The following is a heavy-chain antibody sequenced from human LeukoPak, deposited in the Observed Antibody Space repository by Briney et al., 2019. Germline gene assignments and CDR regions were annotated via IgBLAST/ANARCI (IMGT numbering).Heavy chain of an antibody. J-gene: IGHJ6*04. CDR1: GFTVSSNY. CDR2: ISFDGNNK. V-gene: IGHV3-30*03. Sequence: GGSLRLSCAASGFTVSSNYMSWVRQAPGKGLEWVAVISFDGNNKYHADSVKGRFTISRDNSKNTLYLQLNSLRTEDTAVYYCARDLQQRLPPFGMDVWGRGTTVTVSS. CDR3: ARDLQQRLPPFGMDV. D-gene: IGHD6-25*01.